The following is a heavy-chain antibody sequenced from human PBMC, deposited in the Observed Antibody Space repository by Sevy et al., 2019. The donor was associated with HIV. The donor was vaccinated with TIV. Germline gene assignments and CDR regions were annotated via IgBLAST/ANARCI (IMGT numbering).Heavy chain of an antibody. CDR3: ITEPAYRGYDEEVINYYFYGMDV. J-gene: IGHJ6*02. Sequence: GGSLRLSCTASGFTFSSAWMSWVRQAPGKGLEWVGRIKSEFDGGAIDYAAPVKGRFSISREDSKNTVYLQMNSLKTEDTAVYYWITEPAYRGYDEEVINYYFYGMDVWGQGTTVTVSS. D-gene: IGHD5-12*01. V-gene: IGHV3-15*01. CDR1: GFTFSSAW. CDR2: IKSEFDGGAI.